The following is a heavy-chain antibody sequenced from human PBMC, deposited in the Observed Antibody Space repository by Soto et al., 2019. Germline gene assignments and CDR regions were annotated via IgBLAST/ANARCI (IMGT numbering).Heavy chain of an antibody. V-gene: IGHV1-3*01. CDR2: INAANGDT. D-gene: IGHD6-13*01. CDR3: VRRHVSATGIDWFDP. Sequence: AAVKVSCKASGYTFTSYGIRWVRRAPGHRLEWIGWINAANGDTTYSPKFQGRVTITSDTSASTAYMELSSLRSEDTALYYCVRRHVSATGIDWFDPCGQGTLVTVSS. CDR1: GYTFTSYG. J-gene: IGHJ5*02.